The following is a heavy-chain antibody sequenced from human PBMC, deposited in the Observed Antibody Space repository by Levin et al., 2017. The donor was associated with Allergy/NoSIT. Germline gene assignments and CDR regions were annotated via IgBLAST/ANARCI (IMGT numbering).Heavy chain of an antibody. CDR1: GFTFSNYW. D-gene: IGHD2-15*01. V-gene: IGHV3-7*01. J-gene: IGHJ4*02. CDR2: IKYDGSEE. CDR3: ARKRVEYCSGGTCYSFYFDY. Sequence: GGSLRLSCAASGFTFSNYWMSWVRQAPGKGLEWVANIKYDGSEEYYVDSVKGRFTISRDDAKNSLYLQMNSLRAEDTAVYYCARKRVEYCSGGTCYSFYFDYWGQGTLVTVSS.